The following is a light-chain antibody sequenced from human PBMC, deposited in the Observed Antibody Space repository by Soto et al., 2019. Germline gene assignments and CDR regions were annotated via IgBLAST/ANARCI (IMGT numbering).Light chain of an antibody. CDR2: GNS. Sequence: QSALTQPPSVSGAPGQRVTISCTGSSSNIGAGYDVHWYQQLPGTAPKLLNYGNSNRPSGVPALFSGSKFGTSASLAITGLQAEVKADYSCQSFDSSLSVFYASGTGTKVPVL. J-gene: IGLJ1*01. CDR3: QSFDSSLSVFYA. CDR1: SSNIGAGYD. V-gene: IGLV1-40*01.